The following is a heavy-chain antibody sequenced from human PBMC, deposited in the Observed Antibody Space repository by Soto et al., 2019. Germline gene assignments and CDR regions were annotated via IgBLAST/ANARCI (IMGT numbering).Heavy chain of an antibody. Sequence: SETLSLTCAVSGYSISTGYYWGWIRQPPGKGLEWIGSIYHSGSTYYNPSLKSRVTISVDTSKNQFSLNLSSVTAAGTAVYYCARSSYYDTSGYLNWFDPWGQGTLVTVSS. CDR2: IYHSGST. V-gene: IGHV4-38-2*01. CDR3: ARSSYYDTSGYLNWFDP. D-gene: IGHD3-22*01. CDR1: GYSISTGYY. J-gene: IGHJ5*02.